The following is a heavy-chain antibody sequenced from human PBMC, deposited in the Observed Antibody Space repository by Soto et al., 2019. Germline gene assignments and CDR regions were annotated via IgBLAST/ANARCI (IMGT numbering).Heavy chain of an antibody. J-gene: IGHJ4*02. Sequence: GGSLRLSCAASGFTFSSYAMSWVRQAPGKGLEWVSAISGSGGSTYYADSVKGRFTISRDNSKNTLYLQMNSLRAEDTAVYYCAKCPRFGYYDSSGYYYYFDYWGQGTLVTVSS. CDR3: AKCPRFGYYDSSGYYYYFDY. CDR2: ISGSGGST. D-gene: IGHD3-22*01. V-gene: IGHV3-23*01. CDR1: GFTFSSYA.